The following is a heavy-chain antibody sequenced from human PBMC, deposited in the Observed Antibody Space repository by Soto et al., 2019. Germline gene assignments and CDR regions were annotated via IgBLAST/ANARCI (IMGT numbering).Heavy chain of an antibody. J-gene: IGHJ4*02. CDR1: GFTFDDYG. CDR2: INWNGGST. Sequence: EVQLVESGGAVVRPGGSLRLSCAASGFTFDDYGLTWVRQAPGKGLEWVSGINWNGGSTRYADSVKGRFTISRDNAKNSHSRQMNSLRAEDTALYYGARDPHYDIWTGPDYWGQGTLVTVSS. CDR3: ARDPHYDIWTGPDY. V-gene: IGHV3-20*04. D-gene: IGHD3-9*01.